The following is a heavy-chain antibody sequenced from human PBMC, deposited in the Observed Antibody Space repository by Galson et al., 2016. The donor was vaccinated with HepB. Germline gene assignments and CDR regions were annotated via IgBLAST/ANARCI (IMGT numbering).Heavy chain of an antibody. V-gene: IGHV3-30*03. CDR1: GLSFRSYG. CDR2: ISYDGTKR. D-gene: IGHD6-13*01. J-gene: IGHJ4*02. CDR3: ARERGIAAAATLDY. Sequence: SLRLSCAASGLSFRSYGMHWVRQAPGKGLEWVAVISYDGTKRSYGDSVKGRFTISRDNSKNTLYLQMNSLRAEDTAVYYCARERGIAAAATLDYWGQGTLVTVSS.